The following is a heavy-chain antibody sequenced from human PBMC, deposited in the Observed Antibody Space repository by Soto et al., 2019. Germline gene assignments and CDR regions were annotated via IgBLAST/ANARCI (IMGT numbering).Heavy chain of an antibody. CDR2: ISAYNGNT. Sequence: ASVKVSCKASGYTFTSYGISWVRQAPGQGLEWMGWISAYNGNTNYAQKLQGRVTMTTDTSTSTAYMELRSLRSDDTAVYYCARAGTAYYYGSGSYYKPEYYYYGMDVWGKGTTVTVS. V-gene: IGHV1-18*01. J-gene: IGHJ6*04. CDR3: ARAGTAYYYGSGSYYKPEYYYYGMDV. CDR1: GYTFTSYG. D-gene: IGHD3-10*01.